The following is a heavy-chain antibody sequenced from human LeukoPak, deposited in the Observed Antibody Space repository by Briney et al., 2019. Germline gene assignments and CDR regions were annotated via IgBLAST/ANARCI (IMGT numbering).Heavy chain of an antibody. CDR2: IYSGSST. D-gene: IGHD5-18*01. CDR3: ARGPTRGYGDY. V-gene: IGHV3-53*01. Sequence: PGGSLRLSCVVSGFIVSSNYMSCVRQAPGKGLEWVSIIYSGSSTYYADSVKGRFTISRDNSKNTVFLQMNSLRVEDTAVYYCARGPTRGYGDYWGQGTLVTVSS. J-gene: IGHJ4*02. CDR1: GFIVSSNY.